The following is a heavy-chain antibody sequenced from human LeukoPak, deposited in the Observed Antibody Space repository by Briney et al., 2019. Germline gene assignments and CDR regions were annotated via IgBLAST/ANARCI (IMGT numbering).Heavy chain of an antibody. V-gene: IGHV3-7*04. D-gene: IGHD6-19*01. Sequence: GGSLRLSCAASGFTFSSYWITWVPQAPGKGLEWVANIKQDGIEKYYVDSLKGRFTISRDDAKNSLYLRMSSLRAADTAVYYCARDQQQWLALVYWGRGTLVTVSS. CDR2: IKQDGIEK. CDR1: GFTFSSYW. J-gene: IGHJ4*02. CDR3: ARDQQQWLALVY.